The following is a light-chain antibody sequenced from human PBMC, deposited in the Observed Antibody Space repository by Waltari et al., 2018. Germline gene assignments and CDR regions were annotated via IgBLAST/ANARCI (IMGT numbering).Light chain of an antibody. CDR3: SSYTASDVV. J-gene: IGLJ2*01. CDR2: EVN. CDR1: SSDIGSYNR. Sequence: QSALTQPPSVSGSPGPSVTISCTGTSSDIGSYNRVSWYQQPPGTAPKLMIYEVNNRPSGVPDRFSGSKSGNTASLTISGLQAEDEADYYCSSYTASDVVFGGGTKLTVL. V-gene: IGLV2-18*02.